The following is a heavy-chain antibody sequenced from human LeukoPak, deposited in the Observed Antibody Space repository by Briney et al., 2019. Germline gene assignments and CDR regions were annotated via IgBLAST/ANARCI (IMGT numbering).Heavy chain of an antibody. Sequence: GESLKISCKGSGYSSTTYWIGWVRQMPGKGLEWMGIIYPGDSDARYSPSFQGQVTISADKSISTAYLQWSSLKASDTAMYYCARLSYYYDSSGYSAFDYWGQGTLVTVSS. V-gene: IGHV5-51*01. J-gene: IGHJ4*02. CDR2: IYPGDSDA. D-gene: IGHD3-22*01. CDR1: GYSSTTYW. CDR3: ARLSYYYDSSGYSAFDY.